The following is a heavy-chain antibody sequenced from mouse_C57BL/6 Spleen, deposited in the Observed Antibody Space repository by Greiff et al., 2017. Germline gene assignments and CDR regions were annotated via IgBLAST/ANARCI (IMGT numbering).Heavy chain of an antibody. CDR2: INYDGSST. V-gene: IGHV5-16*01. Sequence: EVQLVESEGGLVQPGSSMKLSCTASGFTFSDYYMAWVRQVPEKGLEWVANINYDGSSTYYLDSLKSRFIISRDNAKNILYLQMSSLKSEDTATYYCARVVYYAMDYWGQGTSVTVSS. J-gene: IGHJ4*01. CDR1: GFTFSDYY. CDR3: ARVVYYAMDY.